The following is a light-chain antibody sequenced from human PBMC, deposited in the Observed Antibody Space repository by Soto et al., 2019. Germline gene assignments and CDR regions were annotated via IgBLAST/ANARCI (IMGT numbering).Light chain of an antibody. V-gene: IGKV3-20*01. CDR1: QSVSSTY. Sequence: EIVLTQSPGTLSLSPGERATLSCRASQSVSSTYFGWYQQKPGQAPRLLIYGASSRATGIPDSFSGSGSGRDFSLLIIRRVQDDVAVDYCQLYGSSPPRTFGQGTKVEVK. CDR3: QLYGSSPPRT. CDR2: GAS. J-gene: IGKJ1*01.